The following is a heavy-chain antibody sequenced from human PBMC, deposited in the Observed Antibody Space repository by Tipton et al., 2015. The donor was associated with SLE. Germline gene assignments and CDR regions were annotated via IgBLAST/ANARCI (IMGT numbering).Heavy chain of an antibody. V-gene: IGHV4-61*02. CDR2: IYTSGST. Sequence: TLSLTCTVSGDSITSITRTNWWSWVRQPPGKGLEWIGRIYTSGSTNYNPSLKSRVTISLDPSKSQFSLRLSSVTAADTAIYYCARGGIYHDYSGNFDFWGQGTLVTASS. CDR1: GDSITSITRTNW. D-gene: IGHD3-22*01. CDR3: ARGGIYHDYSGNFDF. J-gene: IGHJ4*02.